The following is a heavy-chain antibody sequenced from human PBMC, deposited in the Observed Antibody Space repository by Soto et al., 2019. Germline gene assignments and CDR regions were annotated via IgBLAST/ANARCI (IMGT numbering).Heavy chain of an antibody. Sequence: QVQLVQSGSEVKKPGASVKVSCKTSGYTFIDYGISWVRQAPGQGPEWMGWISAYNGNNKYAERVQDRVTMTTDTSTNPAFMELRSLGSDDTAVYYCARQDYCTTSTCYTAHKDYGGQGTLVTVSS. V-gene: IGHV1-18*04. CDR2: ISAYNGNN. CDR1: GYTFIDYG. CDR3: ARQDYCTTSTCYTAHKDY. J-gene: IGHJ4*02. D-gene: IGHD2-2*01.